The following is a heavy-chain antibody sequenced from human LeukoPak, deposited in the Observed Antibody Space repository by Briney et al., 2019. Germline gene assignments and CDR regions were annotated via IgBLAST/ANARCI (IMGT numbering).Heavy chain of an antibody. CDR3: AKDSIFGVVITYFDY. CDR1: GFTLSSYA. J-gene: IGHJ4*02. CDR2: ISGSGGST. Sequence: GGSLRLSCAASGFTLSSYAMSWVRQAPGKGLEWVSAISGSGGSTYYADSVKGRFTISRDNSKNTLYLQMNSLRAEDTAVYYCAKDSIFGVVITYFDYWGQGTLVTVSS. V-gene: IGHV3-23*01. D-gene: IGHD3-3*01.